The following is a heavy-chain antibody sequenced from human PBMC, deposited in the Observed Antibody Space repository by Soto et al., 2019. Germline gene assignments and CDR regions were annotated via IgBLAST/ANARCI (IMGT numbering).Heavy chain of an antibody. CDR2: IYYSGST. Sequence: SETLSLTCAFSAGSIRSGDYYWSWIRQPQGKGLEWIGYIYYSGSTYYNPSLKSRVTISVDTSKNQFSLKLSSVTAADTAVYYCARENIVVVVAATTDAFDIWGQGTMVT. CDR3: ARENIVVVVAATTDAFDI. J-gene: IGHJ3*02. D-gene: IGHD2-15*01. V-gene: IGHV4-30-4*01. CDR1: AGSIRSGDYY.